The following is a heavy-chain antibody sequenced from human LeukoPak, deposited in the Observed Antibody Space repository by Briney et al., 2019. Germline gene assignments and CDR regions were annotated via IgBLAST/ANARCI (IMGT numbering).Heavy chain of an antibody. CDR3: AREVSLVWYFDL. CDR2: MYSGGST. CDR1: GFSVRSNY. Sequence: GGSLTLSCAASGFSVRSNYMSWVRQSPRKGLEWVSIMYSGGSTDYADSVKGRFIISRDHSKNTLYLQMNSLRAEDTAVYYCAREVSLVWYFDLWGRVTLVTVSS. D-gene: IGHD6-6*01. J-gene: IGHJ2*01. V-gene: IGHV3-53*01.